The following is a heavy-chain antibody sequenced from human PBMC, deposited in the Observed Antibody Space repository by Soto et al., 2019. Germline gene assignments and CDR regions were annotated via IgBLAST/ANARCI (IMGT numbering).Heavy chain of an antibody. Sequence: QVPLQESGPGLVKPSETLSLTCTVSGGSISTYYWSWIRQPPGQGLEWIGYIYYSGSTNYNPSLKVRGTISVDTSKNQFSVKLSSGSAADSAVDYCARYGSRYDCWSGPYFFDYWGQGTLVTVSS. V-gene: IGHV4-59*01. CDR1: GGSISTYY. CDR3: ARYGSRYDCWSGPYFFDY. D-gene: IGHD3-3*01. J-gene: IGHJ4*02. CDR2: IYYSGST.